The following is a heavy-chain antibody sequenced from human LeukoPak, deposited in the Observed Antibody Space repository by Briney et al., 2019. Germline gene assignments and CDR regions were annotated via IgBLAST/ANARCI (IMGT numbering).Heavy chain of an antibody. CDR2: IYTSGST. CDR3: ARGLVGIAAAGHKAQGYYYYMDV. CDR1: GGSISSSSYY. D-gene: IGHD6-13*01. V-gene: IGHV4-61*05. Sequence: PSETLSLTCTVSGGSISSSSYYWGWIRQPPGKGLEWIGRIYTSGSTNYNPSLKSRVTMSVDTSKNQFSLKLSSVTAADTAVYYCARGLVGIAAAGHKAQGYYYYMDVWGKGTTVTISS. J-gene: IGHJ6*03.